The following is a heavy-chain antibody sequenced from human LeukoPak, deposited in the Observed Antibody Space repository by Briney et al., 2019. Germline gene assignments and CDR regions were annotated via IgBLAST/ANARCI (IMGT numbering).Heavy chain of an antibody. Sequence: SETLSLTCTVSGGSISSGGYYWSWIRQHPGKGLEWIGYIYYSGSTYYNPSLKSRVTISVDTSKNQFSLKLSSVTAADTAVYYCVRGGCTSCLVYYYYYGMDVWGQGTTVTVSS. J-gene: IGHJ6*02. CDR1: GGSISSGGYY. CDR3: VRGGCTSCLVYYYYYGMDV. CDR2: IYYSGST. V-gene: IGHV4-31*03. D-gene: IGHD2-2*01.